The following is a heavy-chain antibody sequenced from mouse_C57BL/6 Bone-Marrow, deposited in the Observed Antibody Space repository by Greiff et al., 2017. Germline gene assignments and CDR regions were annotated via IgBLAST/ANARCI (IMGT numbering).Heavy chain of an antibody. Sequence: QVQLQQPGAELMRPGSSVKLSCKASGYTFTSYWMDWVKQRPGQGLEWIGNIYPSDSETHYNQKFKDKATLTVDKSSSTAYMQLSSLTSEDSAVYYCARGKLTGTDYWGQGTTLTVSS. J-gene: IGHJ2*01. D-gene: IGHD4-1*01. V-gene: IGHV1-61*01. CDR1: GYTFTSYW. CDR3: ARGKLTGTDY. CDR2: IYPSDSET.